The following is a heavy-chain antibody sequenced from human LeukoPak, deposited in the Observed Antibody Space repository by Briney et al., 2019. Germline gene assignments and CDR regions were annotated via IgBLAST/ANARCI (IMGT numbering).Heavy chain of an antibody. CDR2: IYYSGST. CDR3: ARDRAPSAFDI. V-gene: IGHV4-59*01. Sequence: SETLSLTCTVSGGSISSYYWSWIRQPPGKGLEWIGYIYYSGSTNYNPSLKSRVTISVDTSKNQFSLKLSSVTAADTAVYYCARDRAPSAFDIWGQGTKVTVSS. J-gene: IGHJ3*02. CDR1: GGSISSYY.